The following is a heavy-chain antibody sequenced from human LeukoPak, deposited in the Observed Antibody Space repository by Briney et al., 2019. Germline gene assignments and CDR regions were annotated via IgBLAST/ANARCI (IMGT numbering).Heavy chain of an antibody. CDR1: GYTFTGYY. V-gene: IGHV1-2*02. Sequence: GASVKVSCKASGYTFTGYYMHWVRQAPGQELEWMGWINPNSGGTNYAQKFQGRVTMTRDTSISTAYMELSRLRSDDTAVYYCARDGWFGELSSFDYWGQGTLVTVSS. J-gene: IGHJ4*02. CDR3: ARDGWFGELSSFDY. D-gene: IGHD3-10*01. CDR2: INPNSGGT.